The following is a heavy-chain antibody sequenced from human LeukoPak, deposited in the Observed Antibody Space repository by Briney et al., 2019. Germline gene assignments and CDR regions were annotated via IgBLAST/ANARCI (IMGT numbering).Heavy chain of an antibody. Sequence: SVKVSCKASGGTFSSYAISWVRQAPGQGLEWMGGIIPIFGTANYAQKFQGRVTITTDESTSTAYMELSSLRSEDTAVYYCVRDILTGYYPNPPYNFDYWGQGTLVTASS. J-gene: IGHJ4*02. CDR2: IIPIFGTA. CDR1: GGTFSSYA. V-gene: IGHV1-69*05. CDR3: VRDILTGYYPNPPYNFDY. D-gene: IGHD3-9*01.